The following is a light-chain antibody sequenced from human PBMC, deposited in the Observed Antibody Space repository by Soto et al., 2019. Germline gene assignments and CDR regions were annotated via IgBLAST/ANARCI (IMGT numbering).Light chain of an antibody. V-gene: IGKV1-17*01. CDR2: SAS. CDR3: LQYNNYPRA. CDR1: QGIGND. J-gene: IGKJ1*01. Sequence: DIQMTKSPSSLSASVGERLTITCRASQGIGNDLGWFQQKPGKAPKRLIYSASTLESGVPSRFSGSGSGTEFTLTISSLQPEDFATYYCLQYNNYPRAFAQGTKVE.